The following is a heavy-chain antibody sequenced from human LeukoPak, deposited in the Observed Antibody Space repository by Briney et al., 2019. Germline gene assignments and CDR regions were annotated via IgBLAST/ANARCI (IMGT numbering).Heavy chain of an antibody. D-gene: IGHD1-26*01. CDR3: ARMLSGIYSQTDY. J-gene: IGHJ4*02. V-gene: IGHV4-59*08. Sequence: PSETLSLTCTVSGDSISSYYWSWLRQPPGKGLEWIGYIYYSGSTNYNPSLKSRVAISVDTSKNQFSLKLTSVTAADTAVYYCARMLSGIYSQTDYWGQGTLVTVSS. CDR1: GDSISSYY. CDR2: IYYSGST.